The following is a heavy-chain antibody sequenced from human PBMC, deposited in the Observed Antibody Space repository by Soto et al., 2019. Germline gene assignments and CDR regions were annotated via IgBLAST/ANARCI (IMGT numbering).Heavy chain of an antibody. D-gene: IGHD5-12*01. Sequence: QVQLVESGGGVVQPGRSLRLSCAASGFNFRNYGMHWVRQAPGKGLEWVAIIWYDGSNKYYADSVKGRFTISRDNSKDTLYLQMNILRDEDTAVYYCARLYTWIMDYWGQGTLVTVSS. CDR3: ARLYTWIMDY. V-gene: IGHV3-33*01. CDR1: GFNFRNYG. CDR2: IWYDGSNK. J-gene: IGHJ4*02.